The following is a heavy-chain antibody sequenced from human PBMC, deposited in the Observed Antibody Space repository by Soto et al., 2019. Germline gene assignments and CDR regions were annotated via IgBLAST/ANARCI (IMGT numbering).Heavy chain of an antibody. CDR1: GGSVSIGTYY. CDR3: TRGGDAYKNGH. V-gene: IGHV4-61*01. Sequence: QVQLQESGPGLVKPSETLSLTCTVPGGSVSIGTYYWSWIRQPPGKGLEWFGFIHYSGSTNYNPSLKSRVTMSVDTSKNQFSLKLTSVNAADTAVYYCTRGGDAYKNGHWGQGTLVTVYS. CDR2: IHYSGST. J-gene: IGHJ4*02. D-gene: IGHD2-21*01.